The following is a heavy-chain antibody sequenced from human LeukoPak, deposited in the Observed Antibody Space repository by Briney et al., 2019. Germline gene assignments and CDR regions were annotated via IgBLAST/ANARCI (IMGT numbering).Heavy chain of an antibody. CDR3: ARDREGVDY. CDR2: ISSSSSTI. Sequence: SGRSLRLSCAVSGFHFSSYGMHWVRQAPGKGLEWLSYISSSSSTIYYTDSVKGRFTISRDNAKNSLYLQMNSLRAEDTAVYYCARDREGVDYWGQGTLVTVSS. D-gene: IGHD3-10*01. J-gene: IGHJ4*02. CDR1: GFHFSSYG. V-gene: IGHV3-48*04.